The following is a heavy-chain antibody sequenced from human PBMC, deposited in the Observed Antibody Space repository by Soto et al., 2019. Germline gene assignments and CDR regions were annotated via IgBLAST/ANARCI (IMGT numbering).Heavy chain of an antibody. Sequence: QVQLQQSGPGLVKPSQTLSLTCAISGDSVSSNSAAWNWIRQSPSRGLEWLGRTYYRSKWYNDYAVSVKSRITINPDTSKNQFSLQLNSVTPEDTAVYYCARAPYYYDSSGYWGGWDAFDIWGQGTMVTVSS. V-gene: IGHV6-1*01. CDR3: ARAPYYYDSSGYWGGWDAFDI. J-gene: IGHJ3*02. CDR1: GDSVSSNSAA. CDR2: TYYRSKWYN. D-gene: IGHD3-22*01.